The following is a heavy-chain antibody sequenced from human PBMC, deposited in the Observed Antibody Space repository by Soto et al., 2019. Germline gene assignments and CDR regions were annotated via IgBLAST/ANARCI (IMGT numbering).Heavy chain of an antibody. CDR3: VTQYFDNSDFYYFDS. V-gene: IGHV1-24*01. CDR2: FDPEDGET. D-gene: IGHD3-22*01. CDR1: GYTLTELS. J-gene: IGHJ4*02. Sequence: ASVKVSCKVSGYTLTELSMRCVRQAPGKGLEWMGGFDPEDGETIYAQKFQDRVTMTEDTSTDTAYMELSSLRSEDTAVYYCVTQYFDNSDFYYFDSWGQGTLVTVSS.